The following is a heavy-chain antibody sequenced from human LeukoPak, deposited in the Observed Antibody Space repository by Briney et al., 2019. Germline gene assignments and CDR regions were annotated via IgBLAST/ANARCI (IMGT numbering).Heavy chain of an antibody. J-gene: IGHJ4*02. CDR2: ISSSSSYI. CDR3: AREEITGTSPLDY. CDR1: GFTFSSYS. V-gene: IGHV3-21*01. D-gene: IGHD1-20*01. Sequence: KPGGLLRLCCAASGFTFSSYSMYWVRQAPGKRLEWVTSISSSSSYIYYADSVKGRFTISRDNAKNSLYLQMNSLRVEDTAVYYCAREEITGTSPLDYWGQGTLVTVSS.